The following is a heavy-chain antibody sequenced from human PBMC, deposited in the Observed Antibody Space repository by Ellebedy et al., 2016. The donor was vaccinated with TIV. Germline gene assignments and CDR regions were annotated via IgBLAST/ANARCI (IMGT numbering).Heavy chain of an antibody. V-gene: IGHV3-7*03. J-gene: IGHJ4*02. CDR2: IKQDGSEK. Sequence: PGGSLRLSCAASGFTFSGHWMSWVRQAPGKGLEWVANIKQDGSEKYYVDSVKGRYTISRDNAKNSVYLQMNSLRAEDTAVYYCARSQGEVYWGQGTLVTVSS. CDR1: GFTFSGHW. CDR3: ARSQGEVY.